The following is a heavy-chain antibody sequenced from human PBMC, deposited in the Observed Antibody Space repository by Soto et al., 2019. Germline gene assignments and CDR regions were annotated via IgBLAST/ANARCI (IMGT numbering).Heavy chain of an antibody. CDR2: IYYSGST. Sequence: SETLSLTCTVSGGSVSSGSYYWSWIRQPPGKGLEWIGYIYYSGSTNYNPSLKSRVTISVDTSKNQFSLKLSSVTVADTAVYYCARERRITIFGVVPSGGMDVWGQGTTVTVSS. D-gene: IGHD3-3*01. J-gene: IGHJ6*02. V-gene: IGHV4-61*01. CDR3: ARERRITIFGVVPSGGMDV. CDR1: GGSVSSGSYY.